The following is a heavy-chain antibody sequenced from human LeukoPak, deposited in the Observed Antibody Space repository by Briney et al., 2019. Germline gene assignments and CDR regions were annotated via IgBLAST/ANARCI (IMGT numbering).Heavy chain of an antibody. CDR3: ARGNYDSSGYFDY. CDR2: IYYSGST. V-gene: IGHV4-39*07. CDR1: GGSISSSSYY. J-gene: IGHJ4*02. D-gene: IGHD3-22*01. Sequence: VKPSETLSLTCTVSGGSISSSSYYWGWIRQPPVKGLEWIGSIYYSGSTYYNPSLKSRVTISVDTSKNQFSLKLSSVTAADTAVYYCARGNYDSSGYFDYWGQGTLVTVSS.